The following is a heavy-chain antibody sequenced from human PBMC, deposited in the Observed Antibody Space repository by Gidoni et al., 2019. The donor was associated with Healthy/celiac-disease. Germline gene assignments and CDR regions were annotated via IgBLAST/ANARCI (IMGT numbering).Heavy chain of an antibody. J-gene: IGHJ4*02. CDR2: IYFSGST. CDR1: GGSISSYY. CDR3: ARDKGGYSGYDWGYYFDY. V-gene: IGHV4-59*01. Sequence: QVQLQESGPGLVKPSETLSLTCTVSGGSISSYYWGWIRQPPGKGLEWIGYIYFSGSTNYHPSLKSRVTISVDTAKNQFSLKLSSVTAADTAVYYCARDKGGYSGYDWGYYFDYWGQGTLVTVSS. D-gene: IGHD5-12*01.